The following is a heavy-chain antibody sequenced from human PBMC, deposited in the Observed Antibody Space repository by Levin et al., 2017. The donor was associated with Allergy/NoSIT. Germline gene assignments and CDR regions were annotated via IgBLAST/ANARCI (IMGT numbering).Heavy chain of an antibody. CDR1: GFSVSNHY. D-gene: IGHD2-2*01. V-gene: IGHV3-53*01. CDR3: TKGHYSGVYQ. CDR2: IYSDGST. Sequence: PGGSLRLSCAASGFSVSNHYMTWVRQGPGKGLECVSVIYSDGSTYYADSVRGRFTISRDSFRNTLSLQMNSLRDDDTAVYYCTKGHYSGVYQWGRGTLVTVSS. J-gene: IGHJ4*02.